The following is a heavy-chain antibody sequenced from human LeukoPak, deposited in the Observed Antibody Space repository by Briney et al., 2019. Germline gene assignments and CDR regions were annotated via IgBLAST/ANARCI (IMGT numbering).Heavy chain of an antibody. CDR2: ISDTGGTA. Sequence: GGSLRLSCAASGFTFSSYELNWVRQAPGKGLEWVSYISDTGGTAYYADSVKGRFTISRDNAKNSLYLQMNSLRAEDTAVYYCAELGITMIGGVWGKGTTVTISS. CDR1: GFTFSSYE. D-gene: IGHD3-10*02. J-gene: IGHJ6*04. CDR3: AELGITMIGGV. V-gene: IGHV3-48*03.